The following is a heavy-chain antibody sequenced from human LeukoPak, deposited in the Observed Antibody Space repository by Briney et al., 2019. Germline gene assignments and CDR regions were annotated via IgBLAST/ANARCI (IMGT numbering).Heavy chain of an antibody. D-gene: IGHD3-22*01. V-gene: IGHV4-34*01. CDR3: ASTVYSSASCDFDY. CDR1: GGSFSGYY. Sequence: SETLSLTCAVYGGSFSGYYWSLIRQPPGKGLEWIGEINHSGSTNYNPSLKSRVTISVDTSKNQFSLKLSSVTAADTAVYYCASTVYSSASCDFDYWGQGTLVTVSS. CDR2: INHSGST. J-gene: IGHJ4*02.